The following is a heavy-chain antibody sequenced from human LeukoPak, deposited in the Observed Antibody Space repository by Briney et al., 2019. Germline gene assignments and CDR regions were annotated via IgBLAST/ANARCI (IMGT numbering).Heavy chain of an antibody. CDR3: ARHWPSAGGHQYSMDV. Sequence: GESLKISCKGSGYSFTSHWIAWVRQMPGKGLELMGIIYPGDSDTRYSPSFQGQVTISADRSISTAYLQWSSLKASDTAMYYCARHWPSAGGHQYSMDVWGKGTMVTVSS. CDR2: IYPGDSDT. CDR1: GYSFTSHW. D-gene: IGHD3-16*01. J-gene: IGHJ6*03. V-gene: IGHV5-51*01.